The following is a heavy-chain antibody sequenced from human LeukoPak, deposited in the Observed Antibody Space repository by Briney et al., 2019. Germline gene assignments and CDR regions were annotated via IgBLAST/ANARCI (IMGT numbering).Heavy chain of an antibody. V-gene: IGHV1-2*02. Sequence: ASVKVSCKASGYTFTGYYMHWVRQAPGQGLEWMGWINPNSGGTNYAQKFQGRVTMTRDTSISTAYMELSRLRSDDTAVYYCVSGYCSGDSCYYFDYWGQGTLVTVSS. CDR2: INPNSGGT. J-gene: IGHJ4*02. CDR1: GYTFTGYY. D-gene: IGHD2-15*01. CDR3: VSGYCSGDSCYYFDY.